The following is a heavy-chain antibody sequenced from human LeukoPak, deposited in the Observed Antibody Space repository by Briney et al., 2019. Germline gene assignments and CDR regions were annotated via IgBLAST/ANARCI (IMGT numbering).Heavy chain of an antibody. Sequence: GGSLRLSCAASGFTFDDYGMSWVRQAPGKGLEWVSGINWNGGSTGYADSVKGRFTISRDNAKNSLFLQMNSLRAEDTAIYYCARDRPHYGKANLFDPWGQGTLVTVSS. CDR2: INWNGGST. J-gene: IGHJ5*02. D-gene: IGHD3-10*01. CDR3: ARDRPHYGKANLFDP. CDR1: GFTFDDYG. V-gene: IGHV3-20*04.